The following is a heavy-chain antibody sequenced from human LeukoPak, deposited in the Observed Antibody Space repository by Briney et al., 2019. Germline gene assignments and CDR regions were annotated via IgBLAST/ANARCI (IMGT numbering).Heavy chain of an antibody. Sequence: SVKVSCKASGGTFSSYVISWVRQAPGPGLKWMGGIIPIFGIANYAQKFQGRVTITADKSTSTAYMELSSLRSEDTAVYYCVKGPYSSSWYGPLYGMDVWGKGTTVTVSS. CDR1: GGTFSSYV. CDR3: VKGPYSSSWYGPLYGMDV. J-gene: IGHJ6*04. V-gene: IGHV1-69*17. CDR2: IIPIFGIA. D-gene: IGHD6-13*01.